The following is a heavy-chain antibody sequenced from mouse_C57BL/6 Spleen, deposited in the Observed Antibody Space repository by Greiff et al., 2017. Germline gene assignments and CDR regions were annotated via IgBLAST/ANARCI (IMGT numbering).Heavy chain of an antibody. CDR2: ISSGSSTI. J-gene: IGHJ4*01. Sequence: EVQGVESGGGLVKPGGSLKLSCAASGFTFSDSGMHWVRQAPEKGLEWVAYISSGSSTIYYADTVKGRFTISRDNTKNTLFLQMTSLRSEDTAMYYCAETNSLYAMDYWGQGTSVTVSS. V-gene: IGHV5-17*01. CDR3: AETNSLYAMDY. D-gene: IGHD6-2*01. CDR1: GFTFSDSG.